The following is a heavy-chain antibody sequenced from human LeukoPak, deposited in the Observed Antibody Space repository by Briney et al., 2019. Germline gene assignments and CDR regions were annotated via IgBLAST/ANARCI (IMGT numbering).Heavy chain of an antibody. D-gene: IGHD3-10*01. V-gene: IGHV3-7*01. CDR2: IRQDGSEK. CDR3: ARARPYYGSGGPPPLWYGMDV. CDR1: GFTFSSYW. J-gene: IGHJ6*02. Sequence: GGFLGLSCAASGFTFSSYWMNWVRQAPGEGREWVANIRQDGSEKFYVDSVKGRFTISRDNAKNSLYLQMNSLRAEDTAVYYCARARPYYGSGGPPPLWYGMDVWGQGTTVTVSS.